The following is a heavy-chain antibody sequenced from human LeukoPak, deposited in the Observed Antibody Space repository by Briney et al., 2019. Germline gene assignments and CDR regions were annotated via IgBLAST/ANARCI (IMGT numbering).Heavy chain of an antibody. Sequence: SETLSLTCTVSGGSISSGDYYWSWIRQPPGRGLEWIGYIHYSGRTYYSPSLMSRVTMSVDTSKNQFSLKLSSVTAADTAVYYCARDSSGYDTLDYWGQGTLVTASS. CDR3: ARDSSGYDTLDY. CDR2: IHYSGRT. V-gene: IGHV4-30-4*01. D-gene: IGHD3-22*01. J-gene: IGHJ4*02. CDR1: GGSISSGDYY.